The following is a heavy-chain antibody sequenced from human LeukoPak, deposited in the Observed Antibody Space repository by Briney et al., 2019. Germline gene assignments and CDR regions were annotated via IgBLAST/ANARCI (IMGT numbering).Heavy chain of an antibody. V-gene: IGHV1-8*01. Sequence: ASVKVSCKASGYTFTSYDINWVRQATGQGLEWMGWMNPNSGNTGYAQKFQGRVTMTRNTSISTAYMELSRLRSGDTAVYYCAREGMRDYDSSGYSLPEAFDIWGQGTMVTVSS. CDR3: AREGMRDYDSSGYSLPEAFDI. J-gene: IGHJ3*02. D-gene: IGHD3-22*01. CDR1: GYTFTSYD. CDR2: MNPNSGNT.